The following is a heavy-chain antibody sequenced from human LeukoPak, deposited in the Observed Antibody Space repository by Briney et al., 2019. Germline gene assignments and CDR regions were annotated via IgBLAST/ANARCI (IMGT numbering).Heavy chain of an antibody. CDR1: AYSISSDYY. V-gene: IGHV4-38-2*01. CDR3: ARRGFYGDSDWYFDL. J-gene: IGHJ2*01. Sequence: SETLSLTCAVSAYSISSDYYWGWIRQPPGKGLEWIGSIYHSGSTYYNPSLKSRVTISVDTSKNEFSLKLSSVTAADTAVYYCARRGFYGDSDWYFDLWGRGTLVTVSS. D-gene: IGHD4-17*01. CDR2: IYHSGST.